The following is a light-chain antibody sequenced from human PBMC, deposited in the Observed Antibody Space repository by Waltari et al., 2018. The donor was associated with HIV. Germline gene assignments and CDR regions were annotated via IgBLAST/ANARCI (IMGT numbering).Light chain of an antibody. CDR3: QQYNNWPPWT. J-gene: IGKJ1*01. V-gene: IGKV3-15*01. CDR2: GAS. Sequence: EILMTQSPATLSVSPGERATLSCRASQSVSSNLAWYQQKPGQAPRLLIYGASTRATGIPARFRGSGSGTEFTLTISSLQSEDFAVYYCQQYNNWPPWTFGQGTKVEIK. CDR1: QSVSSN.